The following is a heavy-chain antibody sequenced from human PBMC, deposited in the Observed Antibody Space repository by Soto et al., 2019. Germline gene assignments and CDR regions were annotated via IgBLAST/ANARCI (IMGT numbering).Heavy chain of an antibody. Sequence: SVKVSCKASGGTFSSYAISWVRQAPGQGLEWMGGIIPIFGTANYAQKFQGRVTITADESTSTACMELSSLRSEDTAVYYCARDRGYYDSSGYYYDAFEFWGQGTMVTVSS. CDR1: GGTFSSYA. CDR3: ARDRGYYDSSGYYYDAFEF. J-gene: IGHJ3*01. CDR2: IIPIFGTA. D-gene: IGHD3-22*01. V-gene: IGHV1-69*13.